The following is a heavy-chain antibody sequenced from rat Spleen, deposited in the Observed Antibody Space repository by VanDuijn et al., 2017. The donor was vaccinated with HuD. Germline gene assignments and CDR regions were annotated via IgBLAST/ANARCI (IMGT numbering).Heavy chain of an antibody. CDR2: ISYSGST. D-gene: IGHD1-12*03. CDR3: ARRYYDGYHYYVMDA. Sequence: EVQLQESGPGLVKPSQSLSLTCSVTGYSITSNYWGWIRKFPGNKMEWIGHISYSGSTSYNPSLKSRISITRYTSKNQCFLQLNSVTTEDTATYYCARRYYDGYHYYVMDAWGQGASVTVSS. V-gene: IGHV3-1*01. CDR1: GYSITSNY. J-gene: IGHJ4*01.